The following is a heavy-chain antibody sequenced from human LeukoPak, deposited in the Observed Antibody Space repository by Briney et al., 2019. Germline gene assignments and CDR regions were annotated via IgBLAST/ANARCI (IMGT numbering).Heavy chain of an antibody. CDR1: GYTFIDYY. Sequence: ASVKVSCKVSGYTFIDYYMHWVRQAPGQGLEWMGIINPSGGSTGYAQKFQGRVTMTRDMSTSTVYMELSSLRSEDTAVYYCARVGARYYGSGSYDYWGQGTLVTVSS. CDR3: ARVGARYYGSGSYDY. D-gene: IGHD3-10*01. J-gene: IGHJ4*02. V-gene: IGHV1-46*01. CDR2: INPSGGST.